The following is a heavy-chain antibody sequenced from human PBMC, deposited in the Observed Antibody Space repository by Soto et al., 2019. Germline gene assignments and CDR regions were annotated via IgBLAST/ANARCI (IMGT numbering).Heavy chain of an antibody. V-gene: IGHV4-4*07. D-gene: IGHD5-12*01. CDR2: IYTSGST. CDR3: ARERREEIHDGYDIDY. CDR1: GGSISNYY. J-gene: IGHJ4*02. Sequence: SETLSLTCTVSGGSISNYYWSWIRQPAGKGLQWIGRIYTSGSTDYNPSLKSRVTISIDTSKNQFSLKVTSMTAAETAVYYCARERREEIHDGYDIDYWGQGTLVTVSS.